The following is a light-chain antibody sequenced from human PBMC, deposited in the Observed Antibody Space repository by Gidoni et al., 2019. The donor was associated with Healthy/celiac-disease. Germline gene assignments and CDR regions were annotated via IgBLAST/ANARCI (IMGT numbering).Light chain of an antibody. CDR2: SNN. Sequence: QSVLTQPPSASGTPGQRVTISCSGSSSNIGSNTVNWYQQLPGPAPKLLIYSNNQRPSGVPDRFSGSTSGTSASLAISGLQSEDEADYYCAAWDDSLNGVVFGGGTKLTVL. J-gene: IGLJ2*01. CDR3: AAWDDSLNGVV. V-gene: IGLV1-44*01. CDR1: SSNIGSNT.